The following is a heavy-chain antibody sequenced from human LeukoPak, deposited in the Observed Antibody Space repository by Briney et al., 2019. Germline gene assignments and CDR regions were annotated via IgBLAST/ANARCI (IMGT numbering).Heavy chain of an antibody. D-gene: IGHD3-3*01. CDR3: ARGFSH. CDR1: GGSFIDYY. CDR2: IDHSGST. J-gene: IGHJ4*02. V-gene: IGHV4-34*01. Sequence: SETLSLTCAVYGGSFIDYYWGWLRQPPGKGLEWIGEIDHSGSTTYNPSLKSRVTISVDTSKNQFSLKLNSVTAADTAVYYCARGFSHWGQGTLVTVSS.